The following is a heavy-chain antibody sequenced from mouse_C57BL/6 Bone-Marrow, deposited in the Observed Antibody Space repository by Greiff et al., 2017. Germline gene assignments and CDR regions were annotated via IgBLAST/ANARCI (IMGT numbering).Heavy chain of an antibody. CDR2: IYYSGTI. D-gene: IGHD1-1*01. CDR3: ARSPSYYGSSLWSFDV. V-gene: IGHV3-5*01. Sequence: EVKLMESGPGLVKPSQTVFLTCTVTGISITTGNYRWSWIRQFPGNKLAWIGYIYYSGTITYNPSLTSRTTITRDTPKNQFFLEMNSLTAEDTATYCCARSPSYYGSSLWSFDVWGTGTTVTVSS. J-gene: IGHJ1*03. CDR1: GISITTGNYR.